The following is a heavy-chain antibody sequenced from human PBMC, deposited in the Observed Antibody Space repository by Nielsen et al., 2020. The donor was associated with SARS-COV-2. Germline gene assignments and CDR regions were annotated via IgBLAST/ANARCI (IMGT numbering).Heavy chain of an antibody. J-gene: IGHJ4*02. CDR1: GFAFSTYS. CDR3: ASSGWLDY. CDR2: ISSAGNNI. Sequence: GESLKISCAASGFAFSTYSIHWVRQAPGKGLECVSSISSAGNNIYYADSVKGRFTISRDSAKNSLYLQMNSLRAEDTAVYYCASSGWLDYWGQGTLVTVSS. D-gene: IGHD6-19*01. V-gene: IGHV3-21*01.